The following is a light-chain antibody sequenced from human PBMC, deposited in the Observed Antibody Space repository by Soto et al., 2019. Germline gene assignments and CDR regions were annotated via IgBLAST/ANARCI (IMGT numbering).Light chain of an antibody. CDR1: QIISSDY. V-gene: IGKV3-20*01. CDR3: QQYSSSPIT. J-gene: IGKJ5*01. CDR2: GAS. Sequence: PGETATLSCTASQIISSDYLAWYQQKPGQAPRLFIYGASSRATGIPDRFSGSGSGTDFTLTISRLEPEDFAVYYCQQYSSSPITFGQGTRVDI.